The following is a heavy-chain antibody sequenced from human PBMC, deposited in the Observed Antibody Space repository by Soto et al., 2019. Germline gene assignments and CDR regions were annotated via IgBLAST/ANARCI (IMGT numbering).Heavy chain of an antibody. Sequence: PSETLSLTCAVSGYSISSGYDWGWIRQPPGKGLEWIGSIYHSGSTYYNPSLKSRVTISVDTSKNQFSLRLSSVTAADTAVYYCARDLPRYCSSTSCSPYYYGMDVWGQGTTVTVSS. CDR3: ARDLPRYCSSTSCSPYYYGMDV. D-gene: IGHD2-2*01. V-gene: IGHV4-38-2*02. CDR1: GYSISSGYD. CDR2: IYHSGST. J-gene: IGHJ6*02.